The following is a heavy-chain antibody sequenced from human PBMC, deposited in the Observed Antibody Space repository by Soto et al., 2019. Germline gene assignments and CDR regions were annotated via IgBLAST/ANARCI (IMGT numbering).Heavy chain of an antibody. Sequence: GWSLRLCGSAAVLTFRCFVMSWVRQAPGKGLEWVSTVSGGGENTHHTDSVNGRFTISRDNSKNTVYLQMSSLRADDTATYYCAKDVGYGVHLYELWGPGTLATVSS. V-gene: IGHV3-23*01. J-gene: IGHJ4*02. CDR2: VSGGGENT. CDR1: VLTFRCFV. CDR3: AKDVGYGVHLYEL. D-gene: IGHD3-16*01.